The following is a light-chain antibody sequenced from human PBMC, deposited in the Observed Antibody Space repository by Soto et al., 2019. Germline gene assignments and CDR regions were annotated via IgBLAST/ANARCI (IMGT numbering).Light chain of an antibody. J-gene: IGLJ1*01. Sequence: QSVLTQPPSASGTPGQRVTIPCAGSSSNIGINTVNWYQHLPGAAPRLLVYSNSQRPSGVPDRFSGSKSGTSASLAISGLQSEDEADYYCAAWDDSLNGYVFGSGTQLTVL. CDR3: AAWDDSLNGYV. V-gene: IGLV1-44*01. CDR2: SNS. CDR1: SSNIGINT.